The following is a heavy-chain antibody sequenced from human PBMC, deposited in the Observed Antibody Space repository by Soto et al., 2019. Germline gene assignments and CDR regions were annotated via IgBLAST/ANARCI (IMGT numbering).Heavy chain of an antibody. V-gene: IGHV3-23*01. Sequence: GGSLRLSCAASGFTFSSYAMSWVRQAPGKGLEWVSAISGSGGSTYYADSVKGRFTISRDNSKNTLYLQMNSLRAEDTAVYYCAKAPAITMIVVVTPAPFDYWGQGTLVTVSS. CDR3: AKAPAITMIVVVTPAPFDY. D-gene: IGHD3-22*01. J-gene: IGHJ4*02. CDR1: GFTFSSYA. CDR2: ISGSGGST.